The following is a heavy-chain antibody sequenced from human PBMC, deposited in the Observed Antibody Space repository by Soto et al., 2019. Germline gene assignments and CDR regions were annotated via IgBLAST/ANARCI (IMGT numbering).Heavy chain of an antibody. D-gene: IGHD4-17*01. CDR1: GGSISSSSYY. V-gene: IGHV4-39*01. CDR3: ARPRGPMTTVTSGNWFDP. CDR2: IYYSGST. Sequence: SETLSLTCTVSGGSISSSSYYWGWIRQPPGKGLEWIGSIYYSGSTYYNPSLKSRVTISVDTSKNQFSLKLSSVTAADTAVYYCARPRGPMTTVTSGNWFDPWGQGTLVTSPQ. J-gene: IGHJ5*02.